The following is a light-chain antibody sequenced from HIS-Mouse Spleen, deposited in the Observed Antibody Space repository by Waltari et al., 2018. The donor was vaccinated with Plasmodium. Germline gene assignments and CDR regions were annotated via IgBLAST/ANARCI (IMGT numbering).Light chain of an antibody. CDR3: QVWDSSSDHPV. J-gene: IGLJ2*01. V-gene: IGLV3-21*02. Sequence: SYVMTQPPSVSVAPGQTARITFWGNNHGSKKVHWYQQKPGQAPVLVVNDDSDRPSGIPERFSGSNSGNTATLTISRVEAGDEADYYCQVWDSSSDHPVFGGGTKLTVL. CDR2: DDS. CDR1: NHGSKK.